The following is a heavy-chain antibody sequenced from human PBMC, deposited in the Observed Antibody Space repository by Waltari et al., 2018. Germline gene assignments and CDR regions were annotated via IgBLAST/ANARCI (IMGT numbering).Heavy chain of an antibody. J-gene: IGHJ5*02. D-gene: IGHD6-19*01. CDR3: ARDRYSSGWYRGSWFDP. Sequence: QVQLVQSGAEVKKPGASVKVSCKASGYTFTGYYMHWVRQAPGQGLEWMGWINPNSGGTNYAQKFQGRVTMTRDTSISTAYMELSRLRSDDTAVYYCARDRYSSGWYRGSWFDPWGQGTLVTVSS. CDR2: INPNSGGT. V-gene: IGHV1-2*02. CDR1: GYTFTGYY.